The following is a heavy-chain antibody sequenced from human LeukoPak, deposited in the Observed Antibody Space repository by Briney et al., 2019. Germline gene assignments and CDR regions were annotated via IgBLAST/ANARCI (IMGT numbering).Heavy chain of an antibody. CDR2: IIPILGIA. CDR1: GGTFSSYA. Sequence: SVKVSCKASGGTFSSYAISWVRQAPGQGLEWMGRIIPILGIANYAQKFQGRVTITADKSTNTAYMELSNLRSEDTAVYYCARDKGPPGWGQGTMVTVSS. V-gene: IGHV1-69*04. J-gene: IGHJ3*01. CDR3: ARDKGPPG.